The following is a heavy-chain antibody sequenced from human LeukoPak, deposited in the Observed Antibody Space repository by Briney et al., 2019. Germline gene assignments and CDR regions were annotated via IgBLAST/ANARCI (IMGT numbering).Heavy chain of an antibody. Sequence: SETLSLTCTVSGGSISSYYWSWIRQPPGKGLEWIGYIYTSGSTNYNPSLKSRVTISVDMSKNQFSLKLTSVTAADTAVYYCARDHIAVSSFDQWGQGTLVTVSS. J-gene: IGHJ4*02. CDR3: ARDHIAVSSFDQ. D-gene: IGHD6-19*01. CDR1: GGSISSYY. CDR2: IYTSGST. V-gene: IGHV4-4*09.